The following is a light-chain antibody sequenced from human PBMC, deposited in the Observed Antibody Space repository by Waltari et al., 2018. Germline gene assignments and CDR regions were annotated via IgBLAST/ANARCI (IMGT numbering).Light chain of an antibody. CDR2: DAS. CDR3: QQRSNWLYT. CDR1: QSVSSY. V-gene: IGKV3-11*01. Sequence: DIVLTQSPATLSLSPGASATLSCRASQSVSSYLAWYQQKPGQAPRLLIYDASNRATGIPARFSGSGSGTDFTLTISSLEPEDFAVYYCQQRSNWLYTFGQGTKLEIK. J-gene: IGKJ2*01.